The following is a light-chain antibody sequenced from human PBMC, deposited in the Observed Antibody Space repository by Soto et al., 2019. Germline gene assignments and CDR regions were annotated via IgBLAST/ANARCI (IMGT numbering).Light chain of an antibody. CDR1: QSVSSSY. CDR3: QQYGSLWT. Sequence: EIVLTQSPGTLSLSPGERATLSCRASQSVSSSYLAWYQQKPGQAPRLLICGASSRATGIPDRYSGSGSGTDFTLTISRLEPEDFAVYYCQQYGSLWTFGQGTKVDI. J-gene: IGKJ1*01. V-gene: IGKV3-20*01. CDR2: GAS.